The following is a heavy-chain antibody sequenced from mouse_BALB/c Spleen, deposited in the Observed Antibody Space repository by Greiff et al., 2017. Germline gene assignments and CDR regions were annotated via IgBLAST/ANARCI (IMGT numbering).Heavy chain of an antibody. Sequence: VQLQQSGAELVKPGASVKLSCKASGYTFTSYYMYWVKQRPGKGLEWIGEINPSNGGTNYNEKFKSKATLTVDKSSSTAYMQLSSLTSEDSAVYYCTREGTRGYYYAIDYWGQGTSVTVSS. CDR1: GYTFTSYY. J-gene: IGHJ4*01. CDR3: TREGTRGYYYAIDY. CDR2: INPSNGGT. V-gene: IGHV1S81*02. D-gene: IGHD3-1*01.